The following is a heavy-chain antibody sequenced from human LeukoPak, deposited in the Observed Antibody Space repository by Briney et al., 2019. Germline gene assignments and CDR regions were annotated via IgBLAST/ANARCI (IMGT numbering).Heavy chain of an antibody. J-gene: IGHJ4*02. CDR2: MNPNSGNT. CDR1: GYTFTSYD. V-gene: IGHV1-8*01. CDR3: ARARYGDYRFDY. D-gene: IGHD4-17*01. Sequence: ASVKVSCKASGYTFTSYDINWVRQATGQGLEWMGWMNPNSGNTGYAQKFQGRVTMTRNTSISTAYMELSSLRSEDTAVYYCARARYGDYRFDYWGQGILVTVSS.